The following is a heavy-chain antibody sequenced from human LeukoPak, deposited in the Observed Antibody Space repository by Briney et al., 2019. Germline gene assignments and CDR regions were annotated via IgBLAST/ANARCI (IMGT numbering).Heavy chain of an antibody. D-gene: IGHD2-8*01. CDR2: IYYSGRT. CDR1: GGSISSGGYY. V-gene: IGHV4-31*03. Sequence: TASETLSLTCTVSGGSISSGGYYWRWLRQHPGKGLEWIGYIYYSGRTDYNPSLKRRVTISVHTSKNQFSLKLSSVTAADTAVYYCASRVKRGNWCDLWGQGTLVSVSS. J-gene: IGHJ5*02. CDR3: ASRVKRGNWCDL.